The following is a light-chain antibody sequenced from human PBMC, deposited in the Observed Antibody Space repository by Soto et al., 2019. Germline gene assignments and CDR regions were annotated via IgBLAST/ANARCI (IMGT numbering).Light chain of an antibody. CDR3: QSYDSSLSGYV. V-gene: IGLV1-40*01. Sequence: QSVLTQPPSVSGAPGQRVTISCTGSSSNIGAGYDVHWYQQLPGTAPKVLIYGNSNRPSGVPDRFSGPKSGTSASLAITGLQAEDEADYYCQSYDSSLSGYVFGTGTKVTVL. CDR2: GNS. J-gene: IGLJ1*01. CDR1: SSNIGAGYD.